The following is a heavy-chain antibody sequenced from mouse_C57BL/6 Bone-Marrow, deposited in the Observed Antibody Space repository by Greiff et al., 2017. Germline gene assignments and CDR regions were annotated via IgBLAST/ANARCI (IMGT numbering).Heavy chain of an antibody. CDR1: GFSLTSYG. D-gene: IGHD1-1*01. CDR3: ARNVGPYGSSLDY. V-gene: IGHV2-2*01. J-gene: IGHJ2*01. CDR2: IWSGGST. Sequence: QVQLKESGPGLVQPSQSLSITCTVSGFSLTSYGVHWVRQSPGKGLEWLGVIWSGGSTDYNAAFISRLSISKDNSKSQVFFKMNSLQADDTAIYYCARNVGPYGSSLDYWGQGTTLTVSS.